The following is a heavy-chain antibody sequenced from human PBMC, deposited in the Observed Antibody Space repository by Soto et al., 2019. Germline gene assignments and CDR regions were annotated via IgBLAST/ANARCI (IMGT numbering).Heavy chain of an antibody. J-gene: IGHJ3*02. CDR1: GFTFSSYA. Sequence: GGSLRLSCAASGFTFSSYAMSWVRQAPGKGLEWVSAISGSGGSTYYADSVKGRFTISRDNSKNTLYLRMNSLRVEDTAVYYCVSRNGVYDPFDIWGPGTMVTVSS. V-gene: IGHV3-23*01. D-gene: IGHD2-8*01. CDR2: ISGSGGST. CDR3: VSRNGVYDPFDI.